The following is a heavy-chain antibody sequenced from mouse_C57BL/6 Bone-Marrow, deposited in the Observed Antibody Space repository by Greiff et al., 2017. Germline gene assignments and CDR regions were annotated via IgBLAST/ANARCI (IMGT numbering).Heavy chain of an antibody. Sequence: DVKLVESGGGLVKPGGSLKLSCAASGFTFSSYAMSWVRQTPEKRLEWVATISDGGSYTYYPDNVKGRFTISRDNAKNNLYLQMSHLKSEDTAMYYCARGIYGGYWGQGTLVTVSA. CDR2: ISDGGSYT. J-gene: IGHJ3*02. D-gene: IGHD1-1*01. V-gene: IGHV5-4*03. CDR3: ARGIYGGY. CDR1: GFTFSSYA.